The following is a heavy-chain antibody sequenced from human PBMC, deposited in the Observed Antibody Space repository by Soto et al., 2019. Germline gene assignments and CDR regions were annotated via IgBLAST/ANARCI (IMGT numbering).Heavy chain of an antibody. J-gene: IGHJ6*02. Sequence: EVQLVESGGGLVQPGGSLRLSCAASGFTFSTYSLTWVRQAPGKGLEWVSYISGRSSAIYYADSVKGRFTISRDNAKNSLYLQMNSLRDEDTAVYYCARCASGGYYNYYPMDVWGQGTTVTVSS. CDR2: ISGRSSAI. CDR3: ARCASGGYYNYYPMDV. CDR1: GFTFSTYS. V-gene: IGHV3-48*02. D-gene: IGHD2-15*01.